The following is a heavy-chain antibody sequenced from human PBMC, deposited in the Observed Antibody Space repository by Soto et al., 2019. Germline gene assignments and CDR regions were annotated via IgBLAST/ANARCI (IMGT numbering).Heavy chain of an antibody. CDR3: SYGSSFDY. D-gene: IGHD3-10*01. J-gene: IGHJ4*02. CDR2: ISHSGRT. V-gene: IGHV4-61*01. CDR1: GPSLRSGSYY. Sequence: QVQLQESGPGLVKPSETLSLICTVSGPSLRSGSYYWSWIRQPPGKGLEWIGYISHSGRTNYDPSLKSRLTMSVDTSQNQFSLQLNSVTAADTAVYYCSYGSSFDYWGQGTLVTVSS.